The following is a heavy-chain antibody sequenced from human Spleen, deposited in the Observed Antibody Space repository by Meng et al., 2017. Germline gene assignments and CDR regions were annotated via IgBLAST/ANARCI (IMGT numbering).Heavy chain of an antibody. CDR3: GKPHAPWNNHFAMDV. D-gene: IGHD1-1*01. CDR2: INAVFGTT. Sequence: SVKVSCKASGGTFSSYAISWVRQAPGQGLEWMGGINAVFGTTNYAQKFQDRVTITADDSTSTAYMELSSLTSANTAVYYCGKPHAPWNNHFAMDVWGHGTAVTVSS. V-gene: IGHV1-69*13. J-gene: IGHJ6*02. CDR1: GGTFSSYA.